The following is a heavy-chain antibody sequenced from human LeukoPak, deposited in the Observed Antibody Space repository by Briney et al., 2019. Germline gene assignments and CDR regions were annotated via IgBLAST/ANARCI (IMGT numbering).Heavy chain of an antibody. CDR3: ARGRVVEAAGGYYMDV. Sequence: ASVKVSCKASGYTFTSYGISWVRQAPGQGLEWMGWISAYSGNTNYAQNLQGRVTMTTDTSTSTAYMEVRSLRSEDTAVYYCARGRVVEAAGGYYMDVWDEGTTVTISS. CDR1: GYTFTSYG. CDR2: ISAYSGNT. V-gene: IGHV1-18*01. D-gene: IGHD6-13*01. J-gene: IGHJ6*03.